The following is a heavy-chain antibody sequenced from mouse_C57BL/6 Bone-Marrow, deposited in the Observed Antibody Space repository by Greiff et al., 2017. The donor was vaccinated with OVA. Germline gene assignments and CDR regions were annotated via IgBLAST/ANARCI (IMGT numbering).Heavy chain of an antibody. CDR2: ISSGSSTI. D-gene: IGHD1-1*01. J-gene: IGHJ4*01. Sequence: EVQGVESGGGLVKPGGSLKLSCAASGFTFSDYGMHWVRQAPEKGLEWVAYISSGSSTIYYADTVKGRFTISRDNAKNTLFLQMTSLRSEDTAMYYCARGTTVVHYYAMDYWGQGTSVTVSS. CDR1: GFTFSDYG. V-gene: IGHV5-17*01. CDR3: ARGTTVVHYYAMDY.